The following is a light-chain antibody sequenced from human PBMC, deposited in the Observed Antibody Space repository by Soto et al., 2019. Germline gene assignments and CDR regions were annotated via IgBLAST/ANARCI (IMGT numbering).Light chain of an antibody. Sequence: DIQMTQSPSSLSASVGDRVSITCRATQGISNFLAWYRQKPGKVPKLLIYAASTLQPGVPSRFSGSGSGTDFTLTISSMQPQDVATYSCQWYISAPFSFGPGTKVDV. V-gene: IGKV1-27*01. CDR1: QGISNF. CDR3: QWYISAPFS. CDR2: AAS. J-gene: IGKJ3*01.